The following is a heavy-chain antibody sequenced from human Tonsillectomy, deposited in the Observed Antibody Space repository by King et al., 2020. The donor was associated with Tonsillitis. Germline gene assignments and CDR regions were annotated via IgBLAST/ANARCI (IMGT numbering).Heavy chain of an antibody. D-gene: IGHD3-22*01. CDR2: ISRSGNYI. J-gene: IGHJ4*02. V-gene: IGHV3-21*01. Sequence: VQLVESGGGLVKPGGSLRLSCAASGFTFSTYSMNWVRQAPGKGLEWVSSISRSGNYIYYADSVRGRFTISRDNAKNSLYLQMNSLRAEDTAVYYCARDPSTTYYYDSSGQYYFDNWGQGTLVTGSS. CDR1: GFTFSTYS. CDR3: ARDPSTTYYYDSSGQYYFDN.